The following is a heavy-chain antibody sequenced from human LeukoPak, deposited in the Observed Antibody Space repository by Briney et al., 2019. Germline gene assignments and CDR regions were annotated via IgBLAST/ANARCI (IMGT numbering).Heavy chain of an antibody. CDR1: GYTFSTLD. Sequence: GGSLRLSCAASGYTFSTLDMHWVRQASGRGLEWVSSIASTGATFYAVSVKGQFAISRENAKNSLYLQMNRLRAGDTAVYYCVRGGEIGLDYWGQGTLVTVSP. D-gene: IGHD3-16*01. J-gene: IGHJ4*02. V-gene: IGHV3-13*01. CDR3: VRGGEIGLDY. CDR2: IASTGAT.